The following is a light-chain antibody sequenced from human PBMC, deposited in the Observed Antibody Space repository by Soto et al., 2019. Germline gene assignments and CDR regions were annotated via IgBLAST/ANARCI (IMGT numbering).Light chain of an antibody. V-gene: IGKV3-20*01. Sequence: EIVLTQSPGTLSLSPGERATLSCRARQSVSGSYLAWYQQKPGQSPRLLIYAASSRATGIPDRGSGSGSGTDFTLTISRLEPEDVAVYYCQQYATRPWTFGQGTKVESK. CDR1: QSVSGSY. CDR3: QQYATRPWT. CDR2: AAS. J-gene: IGKJ1*01.